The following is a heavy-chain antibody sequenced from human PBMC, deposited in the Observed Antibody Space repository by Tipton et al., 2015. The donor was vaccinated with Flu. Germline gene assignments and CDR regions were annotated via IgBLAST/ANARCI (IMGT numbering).Heavy chain of an antibody. D-gene: IGHD3-22*01. V-gene: IGHV4-4*07. CDR2: IDTSGST. Sequence: TLSLTCTVSGASISNYYWSWIRQPAGKGLEWIGRIDTSGSTNYNPSLKSRVTMSVDTSKNQLSLKLRSVTAADTAVYFCARDDDTKSRNGMDVWGQGTTVTVSS. CDR1: GASISNYY. CDR3: ARDDDTKSRNGMDV. J-gene: IGHJ6*02.